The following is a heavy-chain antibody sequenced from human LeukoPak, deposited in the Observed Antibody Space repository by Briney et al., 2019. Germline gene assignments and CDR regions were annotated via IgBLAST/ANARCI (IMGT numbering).Heavy chain of an antibody. J-gene: IGHJ4*02. Sequence: GGSLRLSCAASGFTFSSYGMHWVHQAPGKGLEWVAFIRYDGSNKYYADSVKGRFTISRDNSKNTLYLQMNSLRAEDTAVYYCAKDPDPYCSSTSCYEWHFDYWGQGTLVTVSS. D-gene: IGHD2-2*01. V-gene: IGHV3-30*02. CDR2: IRYDGSNK. CDR1: GFTFSSYG. CDR3: AKDPDPYCSSTSCYEWHFDY.